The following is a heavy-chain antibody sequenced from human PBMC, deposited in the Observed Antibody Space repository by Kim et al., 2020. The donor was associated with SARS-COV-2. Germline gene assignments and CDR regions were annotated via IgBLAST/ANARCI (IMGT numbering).Heavy chain of an antibody. CDR1: GFTFNNYD. J-gene: IGHJ3*02. V-gene: IGHV3-23*01. CDR2: ISDNGVNT. Sequence: GGSLRLSCAASGFTFNNYDMSWVRQAPGKGLEWVSSISDNGVNTYYADSVRGRFTISRDNFKNTLYLQMNSLRAEDTAVYYCAKHSGRYYGAFYIWGQGT. D-gene: IGHD1-26*01. CDR3: AKHSGRYYGAFYI.